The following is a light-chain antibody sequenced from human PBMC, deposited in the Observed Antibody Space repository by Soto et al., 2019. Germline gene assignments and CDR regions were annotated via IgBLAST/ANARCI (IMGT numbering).Light chain of an antibody. CDR2: KAS. CDR3: QHYNSYSEA. Sequence: DIQMTQSPSILSASVGDRVTITCRASQSIRSWLAWYQQKPGKAPKLLIYKASTLKSGVPSRFSGSGSGTEFTLTISSLQPDDFATYYCQHYNSYSEAFGQGTKVDI. V-gene: IGKV1-5*03. CDR1: QSIRSW. J-gene: IGKJ1*01.